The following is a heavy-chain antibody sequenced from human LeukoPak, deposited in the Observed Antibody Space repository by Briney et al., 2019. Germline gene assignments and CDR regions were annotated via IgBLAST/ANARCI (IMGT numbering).Heavy chain of an antibody. Sequence: ASVKVSCKASGYTFTSYAMHWVRQAPGQRLEWMGWTNAGNGNTKYSQKFQGRVTITRDTSASTAYMELSSLRSEDTAVYYCARGTPDLGMDVWGQGTTVTVSS. CDR2: TNAGNGNT. V-gene: IGHV1-3*01. CDR3: ARGTPDLGMDV. CDR1: GYTFTSYA. D-gene: IGHD1-14*01. J-gene: IGHJ6*02.